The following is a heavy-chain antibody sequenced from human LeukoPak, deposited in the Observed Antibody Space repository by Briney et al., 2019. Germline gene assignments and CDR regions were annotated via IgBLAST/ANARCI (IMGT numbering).Heavy chain of an antibody. CDR1: GFTFDDYA. CDR2: ISWNSGSI. CDR3: AKGIGDYYYYGMDV. V-gene: IGHV3-9*01. Sequence: GGSLRLSCAASGFTFDDYAMHWVRQAPGKGLEWVSGISWNSGSIGYADSVKGRFTISRDNAKNSLYLQMNSLRAEDTALYYCAKGIGDYYYYGMDVGGQGTTVTASS. J-gene: IGHJ6*02.